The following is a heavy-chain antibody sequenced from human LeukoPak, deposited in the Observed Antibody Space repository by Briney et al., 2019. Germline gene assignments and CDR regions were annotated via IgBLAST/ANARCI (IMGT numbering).Heavy chain of an antibody. Sequence: GESLKISCKGSGYSFTSDWIGWVRQMPGKGLEWMGIIYPGDSDTRYSPSFQGQVTISADKSISTAYLQWSSLKASDTAMYYCARRLYYGSGSYPNWFDPWGQGTLVTVSS. V-gene: IGHV5-51*01. CDR2: IYPGDSDT. CDR3: ARRLYYGSGSYPNWFDP. J-gene: IGHJ5*02. CDR1: GYSFTSDW. D-gene: IGHD3-10*01.